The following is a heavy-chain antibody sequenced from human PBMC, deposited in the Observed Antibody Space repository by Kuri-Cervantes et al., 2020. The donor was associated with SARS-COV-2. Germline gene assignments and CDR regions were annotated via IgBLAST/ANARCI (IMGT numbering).Heavy chain of an antibody. D-gene: IGHD3-10*02. J-gene: IGHJ4*03. CDR3: VKCSAASHPCYLDY. CDR2: ITDEGADT. V-gene: IGHV3-23*01. Sequence: GGSLRLSCAGSGFTFSSFAMAWVRQAPGKGLEWISDITDEGADTYFADSVKGRFTISRDNSKYSLTLQMSSLRAEDTAIHYCVKCSAASHPCYLDYWGQGTLVTVSS. CDR1: GFTFSSFA.